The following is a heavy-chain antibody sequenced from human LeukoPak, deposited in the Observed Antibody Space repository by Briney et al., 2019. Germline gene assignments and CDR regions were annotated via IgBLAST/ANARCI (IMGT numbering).Heavy chain of an antibody. V-gene: IGHV4-34*01. CDR3: ARGQISSGMDV. Sequence: SETLSLTRAVYGGSFSGYYWSWIRQPPGKGLEWIGEINHSGSTNYNPSLKSRVTISVDTSKNQFSLKLSSVTAADTAVYYCARGQISSGMDVWGQGTTVTVSS. CDR1: GGSFSGYY. CDR2: INHSGST. J-gene: IGHJ6*02. D-gene: IGHD2-15*01.